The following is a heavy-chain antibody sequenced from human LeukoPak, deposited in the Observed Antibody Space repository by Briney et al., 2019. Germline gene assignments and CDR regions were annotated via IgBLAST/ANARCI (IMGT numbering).Heavy chain of an antibody. CDR3: ARGQVWFNYYYYGMDV. D-gene: IGHD5-18*01. Sequence: PGRSLRLSCAVSGFTFGDYLMHWVRQAPGKGLEWVAVISYDGISKYYADSVKGRFTISRDNSKNTLYLQMNSLRAEDTAVYYCARGQVWFNYYYYGMDVWGQGTTVTVSS. V-gene: IGHV3-30-3*01. CDR2: ISYDGISK. CDR1: GFTFGDYL. J-gene: IGHJ6*02.